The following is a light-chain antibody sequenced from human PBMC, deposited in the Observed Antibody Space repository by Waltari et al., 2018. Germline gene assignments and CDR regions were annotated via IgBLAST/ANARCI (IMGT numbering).Light chain of an antibody. V-gene: IGLV2-14*01. CDR1: TNDVGCYTS. CDR3: SSQSSNDVVL. J-gene: IGLJ2*01. CDR2: DVS. Sequence: QSALTQPASVSGSPGQSVTIFCTGTTNDVGCYTSFSWYQEHPGQAPRVIIYDVSDRPSGVSDRFSGSKSGNTASLTISGLQAEDEADYYCSSQSSNDVVLFGGGTKLTVL.